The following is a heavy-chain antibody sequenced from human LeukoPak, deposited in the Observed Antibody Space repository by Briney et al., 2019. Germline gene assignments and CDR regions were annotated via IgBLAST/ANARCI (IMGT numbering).Heavy chain of an antibody. J-gene: IGHJ4*02. Sequence: GGSLRLSCAASGFTFSSYTMHWVRQAPGKGLEWVSAISGSGGSTYYADSVKGRFTISRDNSKNTLYLQMNSLRAEDTAVYYCARKLRFLEWSIHPFDYWGQGTLVTVSS. CDR1: GFTFSSYT. V-gene: IGHV3-23*01. CDR2: ISGSGGST. D-gene: IGHD3-3*01. CDR3: ARKLRFLEWSIHPFDY.